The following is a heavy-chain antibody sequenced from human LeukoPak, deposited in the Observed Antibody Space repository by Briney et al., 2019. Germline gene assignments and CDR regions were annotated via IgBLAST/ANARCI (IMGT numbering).Heavy chain of an antibody. J-gene: IGHJ4*02. D-gene: IGHD4-17*01. CDR3: ARDRPPLSMTTVTTSRFGAAGSTNDY. CDR2: IKQDGSEK. Sequence: GGSLRLSCAASGFTFSSYWMSWVRQAPGKGLEWVANIKQDGSEKYYVDSVKGRFTISRDNAKNSLYLQMNSLRAEDTAVYYCARDRPPLSMTTVTTSRFGAAGSTNDYWGQGTLVTVSS. CDR1: GFTFSSYW. V-gene: IGHV3-7*01.